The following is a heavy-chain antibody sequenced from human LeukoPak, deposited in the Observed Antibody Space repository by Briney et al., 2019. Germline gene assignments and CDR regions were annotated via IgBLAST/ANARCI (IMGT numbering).Heavy chain of an antibody. CDR1: GNTFSTHD. CDR3: ARAYYESSAYRHAVYFDY. CDR2: ISGYNGNT. Sequence: ASVKVSCKASGNTFSTHDITWVRQAPGQGLEWMGWISGYNGNTKYAQKVQGRVTMTTDTSTSTAYMDLRSLISDDTAVYYCARAYYESSAYRHAVYFDYWGQGTLVTVSS. J-gene: IGHJ4*02. V-gene: IGHV1-18*01. D-gene: IGHD3-22*01.